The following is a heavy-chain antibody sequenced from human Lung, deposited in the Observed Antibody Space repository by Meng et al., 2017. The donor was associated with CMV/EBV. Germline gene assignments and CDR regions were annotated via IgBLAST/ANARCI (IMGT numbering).Heavy chain of an antibody. D-gene: IGHD3-10*01. CDR3: ARERGAGSTQRGWFDP. CDR2: IYTSGST. J-gene: IGHJ5*02. Sequence: QVQLQESCPGLVKPAETLSLTCTVSGGSISSYYWSWIRQPAGKGLEWIGRIYTSGSTNYNPSLKSRVTISVDTSKNQFSLKLSSVTAADTAVYYCARERGAGSTQRGWFDPWGQGTLVTVSS. V-gene: IGHV4-4*07. CDR1: GGSISSYY.